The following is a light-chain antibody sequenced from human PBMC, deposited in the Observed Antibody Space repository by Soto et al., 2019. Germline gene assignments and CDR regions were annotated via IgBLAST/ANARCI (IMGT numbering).Light chain of an antibody. Sequence: IVLKQSPGTLSLCPGERATLSCRASQSVSNNYLAWYQQKPGQAPRLLIYGASNRATGIPDRFSGSGSGTDFTLTISRLEPEDFAVYYCQQYGDSPFTFGPGTKVDIK. CDR1: QSVSNNY. V-gene: IGKV3-20*01. CDR2: GAS. J-gene: IGKJ3*01. CDR3: QQYGDSPFT.